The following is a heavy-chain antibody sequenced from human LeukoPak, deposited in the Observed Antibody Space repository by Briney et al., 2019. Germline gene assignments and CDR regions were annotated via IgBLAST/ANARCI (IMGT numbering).Heavy chain of an antibody. V-gene: IGHV3-66*01. CDR1: GFTVSSNY. Sequence: GRSLRLSCAASGFTVSSNYMSWVRQAPGKGLEWVSVIYSGGSTYYADSVKGRFTTSRDNSKNTLYLQMNSLRAEDTAVYYCARDFHYDFWSGRYGMDVWGQGTTVTVSS. J-gene: IGHJ6*02. CDR3: ARDFHYDFWSGRYGMDV. CDR2: IYSGGST. D-gene: IGHD3-3*01.